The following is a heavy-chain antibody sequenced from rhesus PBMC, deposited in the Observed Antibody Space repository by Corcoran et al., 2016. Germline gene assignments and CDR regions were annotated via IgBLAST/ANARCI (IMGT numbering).Heavy chain of an antibody. CDR1: GGSIRSYW. CDR2: INGDSGGT. V-gene: IGHV4-80*01. Sequence: QVQLQESGPGLVKPSETLSLTCAVSGGSIRSYWWSWIRQPPGKGLEWIGEINGDSGGTYYNPSLKSRVTISKDASKNQFSLKLNSVTAADTAVYYCARESSWGITTDSWGQGVLVTVSS. J-gene: IGHJ4*01. D-gene: IGHD1-44*01. CDR3: ARESSWGITTDS.